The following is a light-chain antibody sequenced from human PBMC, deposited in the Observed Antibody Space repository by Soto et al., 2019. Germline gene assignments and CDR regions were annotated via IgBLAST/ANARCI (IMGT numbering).Light chain of an antibody. CDR1: QSVTSNY. V-gene: IGKV3-11*01. J-gene: IGKJ4*01. Sequence: EIVLTQSPGTLSFSPGERATLSCSAIQSVTSNYLAWYQQKPGQAPRILIFAASNRATDIPARFSGSGSGTDFTLTISSLEPEDFAVYYCQQRSNWPPGTFGGGTKVDI. CDR2: AAS. CDR3: QQRSNWPPGT.